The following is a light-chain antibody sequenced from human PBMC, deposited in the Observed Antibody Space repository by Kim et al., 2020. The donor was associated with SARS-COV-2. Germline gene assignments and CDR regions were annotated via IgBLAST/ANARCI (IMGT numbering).Light chain of an antibody. CDR2: QDN. CDR1: KLGDKY. V-gene: IGLV3-1*01. J-gene: IGLJ1*01. Sequence: PGQTASIHCSGYKLGDKYVSWYQQKPGKSPVVVIYQDNQRPSGIPERFSGSNSGNTATLTISGTQAMDEADYYCQAWDSSTHNYVFGAGTKVTVL. CDR3: QAWDSSTHNYV.